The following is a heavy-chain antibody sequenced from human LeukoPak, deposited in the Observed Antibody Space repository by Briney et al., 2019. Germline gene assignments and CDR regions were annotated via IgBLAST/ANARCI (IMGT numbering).Heavy chain of an antibody. Sequence: SETLSLTCAVSGGSISSSNWWSWVRQPPGKGLEWIGEIYHSGSTNYNPSLKSRVTISVDKSKNQFSLKLSSVTAADTAVYYCARSVGWLQFRGFDYWGQGTLVTVSS. J-gene: IGHJ4*02. CDR2: IYHSGST. D-gene: IGHD5-24*01. V-gene: IGHV4-4*02. CDR1: GGSISSSNW. CDR3: ARSVGWLQFRGFDY.